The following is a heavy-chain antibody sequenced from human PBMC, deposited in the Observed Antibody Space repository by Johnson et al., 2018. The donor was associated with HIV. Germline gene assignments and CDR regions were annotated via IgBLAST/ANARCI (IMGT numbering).Heavy chain of an antibody. V-gene: IGHV3-7*02. Sequence: VQLVESGGGVVRPGGSLRLSCAASGFTFSSYWMSWVRQAPGKGLEWVANIKQDGSEKYYADSVKGRFTISRDNSKNTLYLQMNSLRAEDTAVYYCAKARGYDPYDAFDIWGQGTMVTVSS. J-gene: IGHJ3*02. CDR3: AKARGYDPYDAFDI. CDR1: GFTFSSYW. CDR2: IKQDGSEK. D-gene: IGHD5-12*01.